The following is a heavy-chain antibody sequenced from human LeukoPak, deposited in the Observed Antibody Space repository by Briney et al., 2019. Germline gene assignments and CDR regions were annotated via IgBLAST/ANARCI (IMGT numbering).Heavy chain of an antibody. CDR3: VRASGSFDY. Sequence: GGSLRLSCAASGFTFSDYGIPWVRQAPGKGLEWVAVIWSDGSNKYYADSVKGRFTISRDNSKKTLYLQMNSLRVEDTAVYYCVRASGSFDYWGQGTLVTVSS. CDR2: IWSDGSNK. V-gene: IGHV3-33*01. CDR1: GFTFSDYG. D-gene: IGHD3-10*01. J-gene: IGHJ4*02.